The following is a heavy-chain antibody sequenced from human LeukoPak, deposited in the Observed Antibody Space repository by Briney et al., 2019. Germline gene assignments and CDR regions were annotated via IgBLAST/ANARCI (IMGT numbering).Heavy chain of an antibody. CDR1: GYTFTSYG. V-gene: IGHV1-18*01. CDR3: ARDSGYSGYVLFDY. D-gene: IGHD5-12*01. Sequence: GASVKVSCKASGYTFTSYGISWVRQAPGQGLEWMAWISVYNGNTNYAQKLQGRVTMTTDTSTRTAYMELRSLRFDDTAVYYCARDSGYSGYVLFDYWGQGTLVTVSS. J-gene: IGHJ4*02. CDR2: ISVYNGNT.